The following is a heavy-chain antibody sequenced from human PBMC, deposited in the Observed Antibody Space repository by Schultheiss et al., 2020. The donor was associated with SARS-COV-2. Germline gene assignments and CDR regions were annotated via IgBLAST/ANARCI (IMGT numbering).Heavy chain of an antibody. J-gene: IGHJ4*02. CDR1: GGTFSSYA. Sequence: ASVKVSCKASGGTFSSYAISWVRQAPGQGLEWMGWMNPNSGNTGYAQKFQGRVTMTRDTSISTAYMELSRLRSDDTAVYYCATAHRYCSSTSCYGYWGQGTLVTSSS. V-gene: IGHV1-8*02. CDR3: ATAHRYCSSTSCYGY. D-gene: IGHD2-2*01. CDR2: MNPNSGNT.